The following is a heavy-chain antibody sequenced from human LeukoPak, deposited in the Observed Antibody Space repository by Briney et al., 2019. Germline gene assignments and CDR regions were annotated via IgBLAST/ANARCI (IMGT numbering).Heavy chain of an antibody. CDR2: INPNSGGT. D-gene: IGHD3-10*01. Sequence: GASVKVSCKASGYTFSGYYMHWVRQAPGQGLEWMGWINPNSGGTNYAQKFQGRVTMTRDTSISTAYMELSRLRSDDTAVYYCAGGSGISTDPFDPWGQGTLVTVSS. CDR3: AGGSGISTDPFDP. J-gene: IGHJ5*02. CDR1: GYTFSGYY. V-gene: IGHV1-2*02.